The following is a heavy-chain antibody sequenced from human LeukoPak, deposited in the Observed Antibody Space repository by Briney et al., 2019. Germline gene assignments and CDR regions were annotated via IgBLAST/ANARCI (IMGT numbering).Heavy chain of an antibody. V-gene: IGHV7-4-1*02. CDR1: GYTFTSYA. Sequence: ASVKVSCKASGYTFTSYAMNWVRQAPGQGLEWMGWINTNTGNPTYAQGFTGRFVFSLDTSVSTAYLQISSLKAEDTAVYYCARDPVLLWFGELRPDGMDVWGQGTTVTVSS. J-gene: IGHJ6*02. D-gene: IGHD3-10*01. CDR3: ARDPVLLWFGELRPDGMDV. CDR2: INTNTGNP.